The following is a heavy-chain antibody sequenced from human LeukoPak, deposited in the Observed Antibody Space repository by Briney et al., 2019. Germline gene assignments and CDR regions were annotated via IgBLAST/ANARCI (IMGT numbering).Heavy chain of an antibody. V-gene: IGHV3-21*01. J-gene: IGHJ4*02. Sequence: GGSLRLSCAASGFTFSSYTMHWIRQARGKGLEWVSSISGSNSYIFYADSVKGRFTVSRDNAKDSLYLQMNSLRAEDTAVYYCARALTTLTYEGYWGQGTLVTVSS. CDR3: ARALTTLTYEGY. D-gene: IGHD1-1*01. CDR1: GFTFSSYT. CDR2: ISGSNSYI.